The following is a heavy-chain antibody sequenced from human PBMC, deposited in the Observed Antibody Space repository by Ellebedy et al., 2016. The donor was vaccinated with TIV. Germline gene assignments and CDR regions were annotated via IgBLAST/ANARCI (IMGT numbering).Heavy chain of an antibody. CDR3: ARGRGYGGSGADY. CDR2: IKQDGSEK. Sequence: GESLKISCAASGFTFSSYWMSWVRQAPGKGLEWVANIKQDGSEKYYVDSVKGRFTISRDNAKNSLYLQMNSLRAEDTAVYYCARGRGYGGSGADYWGQGTLVTVSS. D-gene: IGHD4-23*01. V-gene: IGHV3-7*01. J-gene: IGHJ4*02. CDR1: GFTFSSYW.